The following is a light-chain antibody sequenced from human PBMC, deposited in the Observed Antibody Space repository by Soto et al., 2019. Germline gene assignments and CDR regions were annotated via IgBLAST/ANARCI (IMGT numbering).Light chain of an antibody. V-gene: IGLV2-14*01. CDR2: DVS. CDR1: SSDAGGYNY. CDR3: SSYTSSSTLMV. Sequence: QSALTQPASVSGSPGQSITISFTGTSSDAGGYNYVSWYQQHPGKAPKLMIYDVSNRPSGVSNRFSGSKSGNMASLTISGLQAEDEADYYCSSYTSSSTLMVFGGGTKLTVL. J-gene: IGLJ2*01.